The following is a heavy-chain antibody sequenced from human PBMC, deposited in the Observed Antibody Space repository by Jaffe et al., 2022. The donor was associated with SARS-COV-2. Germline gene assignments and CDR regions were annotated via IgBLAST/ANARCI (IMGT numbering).Heavy chain of an antibody. Sequence: QVQLVESGGGVVQPGRSLRLSCAASGFTFSSYGMHWVRQAPGKGLEWVAVISYDGSNKYYADSVKGRFTISRDNSKNTLYLQMNSLRAEDTAVYYCAKDCTAVAGPCRWGQGTLVTVSS. CDR2: ISYDGSNK. CDR3: AKDCTAVAGPCR. CDR1: GFTFSSYG. D-gene: IGHD6-19*01. J-gene: IGHJ4*02. V-gene: IGHV3-30*18.